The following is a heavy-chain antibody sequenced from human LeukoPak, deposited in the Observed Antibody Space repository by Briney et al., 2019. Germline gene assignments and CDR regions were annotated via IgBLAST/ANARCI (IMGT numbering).Heavy chain of an antibody. CDR3: ARIAGFGELFYYFDY. D-gene: IGHD3-10*01. CDR1: VYTFTGYY. Sequence: ASVKVSCKASVYTFTGYYMHWVRQAPGQGLEWMGWINPNSGGTNYAQKFQGRVTMTRDTSISTAYMELSRLRSDDTAVYYCARIAGFGELFYYFDYWGQGTLVTVSS. V-gene: IGHV1-2*02. J-gene: IGHJ4*02. CDR2: INPNSGGT.